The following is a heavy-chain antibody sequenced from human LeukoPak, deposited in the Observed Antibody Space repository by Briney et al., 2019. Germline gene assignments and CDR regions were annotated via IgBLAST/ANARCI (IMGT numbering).Heavy chain of an antibody. J-gene: IGHJ4*02. CDR3: AGSVGY. CDR1: GFTFSRYA. V-gene: IGHV3-23*01. Sequence: PGGSLRLSCAASGFTFSRYAMSWVRQAPGRGLEWVTAIIPSGGSTYYAASVKGRFTISRDNSKNTLYLQMNSLRAEDTAVYYCAGSVGYWGQGTLVTVSS. CDR2: IIPSGGST.